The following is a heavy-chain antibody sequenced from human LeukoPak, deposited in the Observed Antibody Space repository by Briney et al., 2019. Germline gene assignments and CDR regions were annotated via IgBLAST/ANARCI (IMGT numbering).Heavy chain of an antibody. J-gene: IGHJ4*02. CDR1: GGSISSGDYY. Sequence: PSETLSLTCTVSGGSISSGDYYWSWIRQPPGKGLEWIGYIYYSGSTYYNPSLKSRVTISVDTSKNQFSLKLSSVTAADTAVYYCARDYNGSESYLGDYWGQGTLVTVSS. CDR3: ARDYNGSESYLGDY. V-gene: IGHV4-30-4*01. D-gene: IGHD3-10*01. CDR2: IYYSGST.